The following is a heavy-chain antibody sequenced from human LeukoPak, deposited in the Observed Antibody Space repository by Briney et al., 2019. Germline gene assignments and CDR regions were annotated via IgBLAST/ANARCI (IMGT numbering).Heavy chain of an antibody. Sequence: SETLSLTCSVSNYSVSSGYYWGWIRQPPGKGLEWIGNLFHSGSTYCNPSLESRVTISLDTSRNQFSLRLSSVTAADTAVYYCATGGTDCGGSSCYSSRFDFWGQGSLVTVSS. V-gene: IGHV4-38-2*02. CDR3: ATGGTDCGGSSCYSSRFDF. CDR2: LFHSGST. CDR1: NYSVSSGYY. J-gene: IGHJ4*02. D-gene: IGHD2-15*01.